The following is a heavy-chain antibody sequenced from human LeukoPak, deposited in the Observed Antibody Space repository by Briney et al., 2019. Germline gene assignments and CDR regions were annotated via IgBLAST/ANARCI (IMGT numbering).Heavy chain of an antibody. D-gene: IGHD3-3*01. CDR3: ARAPADFWTNYYLNWFDP. CDR2: ISYSSYYI. Sequence: GGSLRLSCAASGFTFSSYSMSWVRQAPGKGLEWVSSISYSSYYIYYADSVKGRFTISRDNAKNSLYLQMDSLRAEDTAVYYCARAPADFWTNYYLNWFDPWGQGVLVTVSS. J-gene: IGHJ5*02. V-gene: IGHV3-21*01. CDR1: GFTFSSYS.